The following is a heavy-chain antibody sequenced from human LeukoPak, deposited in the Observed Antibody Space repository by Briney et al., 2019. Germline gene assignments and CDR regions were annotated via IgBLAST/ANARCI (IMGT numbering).Heavy chain of an antibody. V-gene: IGHV3-21*01. CDR3: ARDGGRDSTYWYYY. J-gene: IGHJ4*02. CDR1: GFTFSIYT. D-gene: IGHD6-13*01. Sequence: GGSLRLSCAASGFTFSIYTMNWVRQAPGKGLEWVSSISSSSSYIYYADSVKGRFTISRDNAENSLYLQMNSLRAEDTAVYYCARDGGRDSTYWYYYWGQGTLVTVSS. CDR2: ISSSSSYI.